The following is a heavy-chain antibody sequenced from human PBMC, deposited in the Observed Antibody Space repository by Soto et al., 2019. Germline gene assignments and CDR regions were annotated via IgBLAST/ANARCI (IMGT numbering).Heavy chain of an antibody. CDR1: GFTFSSYG. V-gene: IGHV3-33*01. CDR2: IWYDGSNK. Sequence: QVQLVESGGGVVQPGRSLRLSCAASGFTFSSYGMHWVRQAPGKGLEWVAVIWYDGSNKYYADSVKGRFTISRDNSKNTLSLQMNSLRAEDTAVYYCARDTAPGLAINYYYYYGMDVWGQGTTVTVSS. CDR3: ARDTAPGLAINYYYYYGMDV. J-gene: IGHJ6*02. D-gene: IGHD3-9*01.